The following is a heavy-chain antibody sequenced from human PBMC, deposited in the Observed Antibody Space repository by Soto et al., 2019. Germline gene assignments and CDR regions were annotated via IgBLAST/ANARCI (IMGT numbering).Heavy chain of an antibody. CDR2: IYKSGDT. D-gene: IGHD3-3*01. J-gene: IGHJ6*02. CDR1: GITVSSNY. V-gene: IGHV3-53*02. Sequence: EVQLVETGGGLIQPGGSLRLSCAASGITVSSNYMSWVRQAPGKGLEWVSVIYKSGDTYYADSVRGRFTISRDNAKNTLNLQMYSLRGEDTAVYYCARERRITIAHYYGMDVWGQGTTVTVSS. CDR3: ARERRITIAHYYGMDV.